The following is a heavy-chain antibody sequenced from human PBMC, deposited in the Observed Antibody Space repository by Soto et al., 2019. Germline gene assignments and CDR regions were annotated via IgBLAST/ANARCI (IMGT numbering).Heavy chain of an antibody. CDR3: ARDGDYYDSSGYYWRYFDY. D-gene: IGHD3-22*01. Sequence: SWIRQPPGKGLEWIGYIYYSGSTYYNPSLKSRVTISVDTSKNQFSLKLSSVTAADTAVYYCARDGDYYDSSGYYWRYFDYWGQGTLVTVSS. CDR2: IYYSGST. V-gene: IGHV4-30-4*01. J-gene: IGHJ4*02.